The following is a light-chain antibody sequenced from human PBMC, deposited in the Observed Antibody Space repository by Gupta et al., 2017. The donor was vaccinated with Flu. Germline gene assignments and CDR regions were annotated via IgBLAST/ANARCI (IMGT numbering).Light chain of an antibody. CDR2: EVS. J-gene: IGLJ2*01. CDR1: RSDIGAYNY. V-gene: IGLV2-14*01. Sequence: SITISCSGSRSDIGAYNYVSWYQQRPGKGPKLIIYEVSNRPSRVSNRFSGSKSANTASLTISGLQPEDEADYYCMSYTSSSSRLFGGGTKVTVL. CDR3: MSYTSSSSRL.